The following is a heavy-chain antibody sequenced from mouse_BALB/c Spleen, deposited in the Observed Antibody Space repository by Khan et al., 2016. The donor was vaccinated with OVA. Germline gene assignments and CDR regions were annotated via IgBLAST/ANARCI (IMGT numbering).Heavy chain of an antibody. J-gene: IGHJ3*01. CDR3: TGGGYSSFAY. CDR1: GYSFTSYL. CDR2: IYPGNNEN. D-gene: IGHD2-12*01. V-gene: IGHV1-5*01. Sequence: VQLKQSGTVLARPGASVKMSCKTSGYSFTSYLIHWVKQRPGQGLEWIGDIYPGNNENSYNQKFKDKAKLTAGTSASTAYMELSSLTNEDFAVYYCTGGGYSSFAYWGQGTLVTVSA.